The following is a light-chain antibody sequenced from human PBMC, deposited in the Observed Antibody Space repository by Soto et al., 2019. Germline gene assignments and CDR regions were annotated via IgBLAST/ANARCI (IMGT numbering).Light chain of an antibody. J-gene: IGLJ1*01. CDR2: DVT. CDR1: SSDAGGYNY. CDR3: SSYTSSSTPYV. V-gene: IGLV2-14*01. Sequence: QSVLAQPASVSGSPGQSITISCTGTSSDAGGYNYVSWYQQHPVKAPKLMIYDVTNRPSGVSDRFSGSKSGNTASLTISGLQAEDEADYYCSSYTSSSTPYVFGTGTKVTVL.